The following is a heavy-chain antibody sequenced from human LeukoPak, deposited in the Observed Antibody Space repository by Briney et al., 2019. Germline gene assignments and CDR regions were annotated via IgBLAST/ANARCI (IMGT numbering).Heavy chain of an antibody. CDR1: GFTISSYA. D-gene: IGHD1-26*01. Sequence: PGGSLRLSCAASGFTISSYAMSWVRQAPGEGPEWVSAISGRGGSTYYADSVKGLFTIPRDNSKNTLYLQMNSLRADDTAVYYCAKDLAPVGPTHFDSWGQGTLVTVSS. V-gene: IGHV3-23*01. J-gene: IGHJ4*02. CDR2: ISGRGGST. CDR3: AKDLAPVGPTHFDS.